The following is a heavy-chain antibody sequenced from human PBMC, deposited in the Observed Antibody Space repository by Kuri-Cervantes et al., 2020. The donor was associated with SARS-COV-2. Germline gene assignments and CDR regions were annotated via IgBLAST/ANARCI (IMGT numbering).Heavy chain of an antibody. J-gene: IGHJ4*02. Sequence: ASVKVSCKASGYTFTSYGISWVRQAPGQGLEWMGWISAYNGNTNYAQKLQGRVTMTTDTSTSTAYMELRSLRSEDTAVYYCARDKGGYSSGSFDYWGQGTLVTVSS. D-gene: IGHD6-19*01. CDR3: ARDKGGYSSGSFDY. CDR1: GYTFTSYG. CDR2: ISAYNGNT. V-gene: IGHV1-18*01.